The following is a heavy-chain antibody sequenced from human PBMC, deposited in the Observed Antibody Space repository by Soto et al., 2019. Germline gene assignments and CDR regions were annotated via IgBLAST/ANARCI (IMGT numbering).Heavy chain of an antibody. CDR3: AREAGSSYGSGDSYDY. V-gene: IGHV4-31*03. J-gene: IGHJ4*02. D-gene: IGHD3-10*01. CDR1: GGSISSGDYS. CDR2: IYYSGST. Sequence: SETLSLTCTVSGGSISSGDYSWSWIRQHPGKGLEWIGYIYYSGSTYYNPSLKSRVTISVDTSKNQFSLKLSSVTAADTAVYYCAREAGSSYGSGDSYDYWGQGTLVTVSS.